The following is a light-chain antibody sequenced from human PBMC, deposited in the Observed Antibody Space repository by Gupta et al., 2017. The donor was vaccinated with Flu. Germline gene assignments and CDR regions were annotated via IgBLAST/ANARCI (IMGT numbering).Light chain of an antibody. CDR2: DDS. Sequence: SYVLTQPPSVSVAPGQTATITCERPNIGSKSVNWYQQKPGQAPELVVYDDSGRPSGIPERFSGSNSGDTATLTISRVEAGDEADFYCQVGDRNSDRVVFGGGTKLTVL. V-gene: IGLV3-21*02. J-gene: IGLJ2*01. CDR1: NIGSKS. CDR3: QVGDRNSDRVV.